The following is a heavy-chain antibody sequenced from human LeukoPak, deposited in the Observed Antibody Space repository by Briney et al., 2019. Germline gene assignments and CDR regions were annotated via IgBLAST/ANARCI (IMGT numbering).Heavy chain of an antibody. J-gene: IGHJ4*02. D-gene: IGHD5-12*01. Sequence: PGGSLRLSCAASGFTFSSYGMHWVRQAPGKGLEWVAVISYDGSNKYYADSVKGRFTISRDNSKNTLYLQMNSLRAEDTAVYYCARDQVATPVGYFDYWGRGTLVTVSS. CDR3: ARDQVATPVGYFDY. CDR2: ISYDGSNK. V-gene: IGHV3-30*03. CDR1: GFTFSSYG.